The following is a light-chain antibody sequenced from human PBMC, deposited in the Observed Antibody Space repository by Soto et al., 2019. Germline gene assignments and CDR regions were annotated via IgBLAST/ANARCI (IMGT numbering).Light chain of an antibody. V-gene: IGLV2-14*01. CDR2: EVS. Sequence: QSALTQPASVSGSPGQSITIYCTGTSSDIGAYKYVSWYQQHPGKAPKLMIYEVSNRPSGVSNRFSGSKSGHTASLTISGLKAEDEADYYCDSFTSGSTYVFGTGTKVTVL. CDR1: SSDIGAYKY. J-gene: IGLJ1*01. CDR3: DSFTSGSTYV.